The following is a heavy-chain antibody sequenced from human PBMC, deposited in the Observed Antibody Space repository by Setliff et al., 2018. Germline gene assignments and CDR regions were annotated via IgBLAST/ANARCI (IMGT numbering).Heavy chain of an antibody. Sequence: GESLKISCKASGYNFLDYWIGWVRQMPGKGLEWMGIIYPDDSDTRYSPSVQGPFTISADKSISTAYLRWSSLKASDTAFYYCARRCRFDSGGPRSPWYFDLWGRGTLVTVSS. CDR2: IYPDDSDT. CDR1: GYNFLDYW. J-gene: IGHJ2*01. D-gene: IGHD3-22*01. V-gene: IGHV5-51*01. CDR3: ARRCRFDSGGPRSPWYFDL.